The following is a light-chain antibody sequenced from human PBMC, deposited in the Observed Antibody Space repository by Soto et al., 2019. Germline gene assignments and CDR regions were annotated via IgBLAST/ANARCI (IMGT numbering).Light chain of an antibody. J-gene: IGKJ4*01. V-gene: IGKV1-33*01. CDR1: QDITNY. CDR3: QQYDNLPLT. Sequence: DIQMTQSPSSLSASVGDRVTITCQASQDITNYLNWYQQKPGKATKLLIYDASNLETGVPSRFSGSGSGTHFTFTISSLQPEDIATYYCQQYDNLPLTFGGGTKVEIK. CDR2: DAS.